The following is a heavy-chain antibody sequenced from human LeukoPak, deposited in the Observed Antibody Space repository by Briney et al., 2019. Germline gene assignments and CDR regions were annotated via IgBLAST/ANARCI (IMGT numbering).Heavy chain of an antibody. CDR3: ARSVEPTSSFDY. J-gene: IGHJ4*02. CDR1: GGSISSYY. Sequence: SETLSLTCTVSGGSISSYYWSWIRQPPGKGLEWIGYIYYSGSTNYNPSLKSRVTISVDTSKNQFSLKLNSETAADTAVYYCARSVEPTSSFDYWGQGTPVTVSS. CDR2: IYYSGST. V-gene: IGHV4-59*08. D-gene: IGHD1-26*01.